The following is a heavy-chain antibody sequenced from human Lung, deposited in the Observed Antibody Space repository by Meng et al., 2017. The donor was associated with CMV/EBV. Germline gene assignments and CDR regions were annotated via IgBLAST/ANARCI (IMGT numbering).Heavy chain of an antibody. Sequence: GGSLRLSCTASGFYFSDYGMHWVRQAPGKGLEWLTFTHYDESDKYYTDSVKGRFTISRDNSKKTLYLQMNSLSAEDTAAYYCARSYNGKYYPPYYYYYYGMAVWGQGTTVTVSS. D-gene: IGHD1-26*01. V-gene: IGHV3-30*02. J-gene: IGHJ6*02. CDR2: THYDESDK. CDR3: ARSYNGKYYPPYYYYYYGMAV. CDR1: GFYFSDYG.